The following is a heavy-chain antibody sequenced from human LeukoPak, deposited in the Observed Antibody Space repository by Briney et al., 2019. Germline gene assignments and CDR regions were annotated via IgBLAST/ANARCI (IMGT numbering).Heavy chain of an antibody. CDR1: GFTLSSYW. V-gene: IGHV3-74*01. Sequence: GGSLRLSCAASGFTLSSYWMHWVRQAPGKGLVWVSRINSDGGSTSYADSVKGRFTISRDNAKNTLYLQMNSLRAEDTAVYYCARESSVGAHKAFDYRGQGTLVTVSS. CDR2: INSDGGST. CDR3: ARESSVGAHKAFDY. D-gene: IGHD1-26*01. J-gene: IGHJ4*02.